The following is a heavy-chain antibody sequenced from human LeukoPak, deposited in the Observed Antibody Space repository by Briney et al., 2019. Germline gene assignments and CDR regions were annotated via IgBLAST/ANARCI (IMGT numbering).Heavy chain of an antibody. V-gene: IGHV3-23*01. CDR2: LSGSGGST. Sequence: GGSLRLSCAASGFTFNSYGMSWVRQAPGKGLEWVSALSGSGGSTYYADSVKGRFTSSRDNSKNTLYLQMNSLRAEDTAVYYCARVHPGGNFDYWGQGTLVTVSS. CDR1: GFTFNSYG. CDR3: ARVHPGGNFDY. J-gene: IGHJ4*02. D-gene: IGHD1-14*01.